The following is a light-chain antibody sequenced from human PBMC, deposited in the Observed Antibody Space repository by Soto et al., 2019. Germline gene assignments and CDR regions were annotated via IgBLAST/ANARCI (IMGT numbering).Light chain of an antibody. CDR1: QSLSSW. CDR2: KAS. CDR3: QQYNSFSYT. V-gene: IGKV1-5*03. Sequence: DIQMTQSPSTLSASVGDRVTITCRASQSLSSWLAWYQQKPGKAPNLLIYKASSLDSGVPSRFSGSGSGTEFTLTISSLQLYSFATLYCQQYNSFSYTFGQHTKLEIK. J-gene: IGKJ2*01.